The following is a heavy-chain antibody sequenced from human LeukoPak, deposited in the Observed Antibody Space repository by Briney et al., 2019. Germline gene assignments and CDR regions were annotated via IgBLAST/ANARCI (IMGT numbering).Heavy chain of an antibody. D-gene: IGHD3-10*01. Sequence: PGGSLRLSCAASGFTFSSYAMSWVRQAPGKGLEWVSVISGSGYSTYYADSVKGRFTISRDNSKNTLYLQISSLRAEDTAVYYCAKDRSGSTAEYFQHWGQSTLVTVSS. V-gene: IGHV3-23*01. CDR3: AKDRSGSTAEYFQH. J-gene: IGHJ1*01. CDR1: GFTFSSYA. CDR2: ISGSGYST.